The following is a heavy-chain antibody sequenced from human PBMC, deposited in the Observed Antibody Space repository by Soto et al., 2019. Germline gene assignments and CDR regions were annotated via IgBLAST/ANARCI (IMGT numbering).Heavy chain of an antibody. CDR1: GFSLSTSGVD. CDR3: AHKGPEDWPLDY. V-gene: IGHV2-5*02. D-gene: IGHD3-9*01. CDR2: IYWDDSK. Sequence: QITLKESGPTLVRPTQTLTLTCAFSGFSLSTSGVDVGWIRQPPGKALEGLAVIYWDDSKHYSPSLRSRLSITTDTSKNQVVLTMTNMDPRDTGTYYCAHKGPEDWPLDYWGQGTLVTVSS. J-gene: IGHJ4*02.